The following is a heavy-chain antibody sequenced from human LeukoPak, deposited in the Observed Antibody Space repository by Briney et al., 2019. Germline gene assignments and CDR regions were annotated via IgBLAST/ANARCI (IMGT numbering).Heavy chain of an antibody. CDR2: IKQDGSEK. V-gene: IGHV3-7*01. D-gene: IGHD2-2*01. Sequence: PGGSLRLSCAASGFTLSSYWMSWVRQAPGKGLEWVANIKQDGSEKYYVDSVKGRFTISRDNAKNSLYLQMNSLRAEDTAVYYCARDPPEWAAMRAFDIWGQGTMVTVSS. CDR1: GFTLSSYW. J-gene: IGHJ3*02. CDR3: ARDPPEWAAMRAFDI.